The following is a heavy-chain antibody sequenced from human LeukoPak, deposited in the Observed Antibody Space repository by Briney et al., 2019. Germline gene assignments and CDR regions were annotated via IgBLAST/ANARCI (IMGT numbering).Heavy chain of an antibody. V-gene: IGHV3-48*01. J-gene: IGHJ3*02. CDR1: GFTFSSYG. CDR2: IGGSSNSI. CDR3: ARSPII. Sequence: PGGSLRLSCAASGFTFSSYGMTWVRQAPGKGLEWVSYIGGSSNSIYYADSVKGRSTISRDNARNSLYLQMNSLRAEDTAVCYCARSPIIWGQGTMVTVSS.